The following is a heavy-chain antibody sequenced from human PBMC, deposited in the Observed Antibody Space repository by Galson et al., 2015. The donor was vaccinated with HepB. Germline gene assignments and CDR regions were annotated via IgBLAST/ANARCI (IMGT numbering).Heavy chain of an antibody. J-gene: IGHJ2*01. V-gene: IGHV4-61*02. Sequence: TLSLTCTVSDGSINSGSSYYWNWIRQPAGKGLEWIGRIYINDRTSYNPSLKSRVTVSLHTSKNQFSLNLSSVTATDTAVYYCARGTAPGYFDLWGRGTLVTVSS. CDR3: ARGTAPGYFDL. CDR2: IYINDRT. D-gene: IGHD1-1*01. CDR1: DGSINSGSSYY.